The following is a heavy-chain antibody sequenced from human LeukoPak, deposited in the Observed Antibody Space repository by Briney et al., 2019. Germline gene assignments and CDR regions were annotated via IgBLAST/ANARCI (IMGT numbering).Heavy chain of an antibody. Sequence: ASVKVSCKASGYTFTNYYMHWVRQAPGLGFEWMGWINPKSGGSSYPQKFQGRLTMTRDTSISTAYMELSRLRSDDTAVYYCVPSANYYYFDYWGQGTLVTVSS. CDR3: VPSANYYYFDY. J-gene: IGHJ4*02. CDR1: GYTFTNYY. CDR2: INPKSGGS. D-gene: IGHD4/OR15-4a*01. V-gene: IGHV1-2*02.